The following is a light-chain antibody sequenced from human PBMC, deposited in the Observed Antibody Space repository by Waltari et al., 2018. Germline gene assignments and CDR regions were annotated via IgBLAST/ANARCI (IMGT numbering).Light chain of an antibody. CDR2: EGS. CDR3: CSYAGSIVV. CDR1: SSDVGSYNL. J-gene: IGLJ2*01. Sequence: QPALTQPASVSGSPGQSITISCTGTSSDVGSYNLVSWYQQHPGKAPKLMIYEGSKRPSGVSNRFSGSKSGNTASLTISGLQAEDEADYYCCSYAGSIVVFGGGTKLTVL. V-gene: IGLV2-23*01.